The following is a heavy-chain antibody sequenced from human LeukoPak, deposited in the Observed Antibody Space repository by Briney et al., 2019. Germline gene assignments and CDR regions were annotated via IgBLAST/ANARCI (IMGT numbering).Heavy chain of an antibody. CDR2: INHSGST. J-gene: IGHJ4*02. CDR3: VRDPGRHDYGNYFDS. CDR1: GGSFSGYY. V-gene: IGHV4-34*01. D-gene: IGHD4-17*01. Sequence: SETLSLTCAVYGGSFSGYYWSWIRQPPGKGLEWIGEINHSGSTNYNPSLKSRVTISVDTSKNQFSLKLSSVTAADTAVYYCVRDPGRHDYGNYFDSWGQGALVTVSS.